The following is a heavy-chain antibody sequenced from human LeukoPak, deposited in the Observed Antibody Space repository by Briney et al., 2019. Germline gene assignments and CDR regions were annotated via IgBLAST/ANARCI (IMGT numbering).Heavy chain of an antibody. CDR2: ISSTGTYI. CDR3: ARDPSVLPAAVNWFDP. CDR1: GFTFSSYS. D-gene: IGHD2-2*01. Sequence: GGSLRLSCAASGFTFSSYSMNWVRQAPGKGLEWVSSISSTGTYIYYADSVKGRFTISRDNAKNSLYLQMNSLRAEDTAVYYCARDPSVLPAAVNWFDPWGQGTLVTVSS. J-gene: IGHJ5*02. V-gene: IGHV3-21*01.